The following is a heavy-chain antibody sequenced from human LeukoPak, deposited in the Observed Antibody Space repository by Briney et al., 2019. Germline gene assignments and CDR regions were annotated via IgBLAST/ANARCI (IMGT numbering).Heavy chain of an antibody. J-gene: IGHJ4*02. CDR3: TIDLDFCGGVFY. V-gene: IGHV3-74*01. CDR2: INSDGRRT. CDR1: GFTFSSYW. Sequence: GGSLRLPCAASGFTFSSYWMHWVRHAQGKGLVWVSRINSDGRRTRYADSVKGRFTITRDNAKNTLYLQMNSLRAEDTAVYYCTIDLDFCGGVFYWGQGTLVTVSS. D-gene: IGHD2-21*01.